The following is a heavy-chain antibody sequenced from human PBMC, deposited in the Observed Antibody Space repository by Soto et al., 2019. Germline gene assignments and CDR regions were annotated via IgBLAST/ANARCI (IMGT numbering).Heavy chain of an antibody. CDR3: ARDRSYAFDL. Sequence: EVQLLESGGGLVQPGGSLRLSCAASGFTISGYWMHWVRQAPGKGLVCVSRTNSDGSSTNYADSVKGRFTISRDNAKNTLYLQMNSLRAEDTAVYYCARDRSYAFDLWGRGTLVTVSS. D-gene: IGHD2-2*01. V-gene: IGHV3-74*01. CDR2: TNSDGSST. CDR1: GFTISGYW. J-gene: IGHJ2*01.